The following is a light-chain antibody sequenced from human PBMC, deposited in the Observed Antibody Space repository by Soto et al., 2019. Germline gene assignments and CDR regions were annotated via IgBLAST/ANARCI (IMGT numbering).Light chain of an antibody. V-gene: IGLV2-14*02. CDR1: SSDVGTYYF. CDR2: EAT. CDR3: ISYKTDDTFV. J-gene: IGLJ1*01. Sequence: QSALTQPASVSGSLGQSITISCTGSSSDVGTYYFVSWYQQHPGKVPKLMIYEATNRPSGVSERFSGSKTGDTASLTISGLQADDEAEYFCISYKTDDTFVFGSGTKLTVL.